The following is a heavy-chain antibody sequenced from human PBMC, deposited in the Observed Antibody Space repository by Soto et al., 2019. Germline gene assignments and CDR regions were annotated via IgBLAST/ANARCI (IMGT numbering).Heavy chain of an antibody. D-gene: IGHD3-22*01. Sequence: EVQLVESGGGLVQPGGSLRLSCTASGFTFSTYCMSWVRQAPGKGLEWVSSLSGDGTTTYYIDAVKGRCTISRDTSRNTLSLQMNSLRTVDTAIYYCAKDISFYTSAYSSWGQGILVAVSS. CDR3: AKDISFYTSAYSS. J-gene: IGHJ5*02. V-gene: IGHV3-23*04. CDR2: LSGDGTTT. CDR1: GFTFSTYC.